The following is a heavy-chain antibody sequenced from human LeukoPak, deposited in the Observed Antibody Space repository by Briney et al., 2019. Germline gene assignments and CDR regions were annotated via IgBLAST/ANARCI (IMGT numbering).Heavy chain of an antibody. CDR3: ARVGGYNYDYFDY. CDR1: GFTFSSYW. J-gene: IGHJ4*02. CDR2: IKQDGSEK. Sequence: GGSLRLSCAASGFTFSSYWMSWVRQAPGKGLEWVANIKQDGSEKYYVDSVKGRFTISRDNAKNSLCLQMNSLRAEDTAVYYCARVGGYNYDYFDYWGQGTLVTVSS. V-gene: IGHV3-7*01. D-gene: IGHD5-24*01.